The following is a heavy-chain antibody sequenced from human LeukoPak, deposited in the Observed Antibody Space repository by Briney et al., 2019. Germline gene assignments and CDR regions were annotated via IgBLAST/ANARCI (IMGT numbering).Heavy chain of an antibody. V-gene: IGHV3-66*02. CDR3: ARDNSFEY. Sequence: GGSLRPSCAASGFTVSNNYMNWVRQAPGKGLEWVSVIYSGGSTYYADSVKGRFTISRDNSKNTLYLQMKSLRPEDTAVYYCARDNSFEYWGQGTLVTVAS. J-gene: IGHJ4*02. CDR1: GFTVSNNY. D-gene: IGHD1-14*01. CDR2: IYSGGST.